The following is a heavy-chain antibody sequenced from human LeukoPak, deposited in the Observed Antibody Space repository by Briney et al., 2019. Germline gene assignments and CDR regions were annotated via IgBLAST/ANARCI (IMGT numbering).Heavy chain of an antibody. V-gene: IGHV3-23*01. Sequence: SGGSLRLSCAASRFTFDSYDMTWVRQAPGKGLEWVSSISGGGEATYYADSVKGRFTISRDNSNDTLYLQMSSLTADDTAVYYCAKKWPGGYFDIWGQGTMVTVSS. CDR3: AKKWPGGYFDI. CDR1: RFTFDSYD. J-gene: IGHJ3*02. CDR2: ISGGGEAT. D-gene: IGHD5-12*01.